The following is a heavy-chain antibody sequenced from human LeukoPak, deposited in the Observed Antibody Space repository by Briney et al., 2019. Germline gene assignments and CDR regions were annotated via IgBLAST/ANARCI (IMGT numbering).Heavy chain of an antibody. CDR2: ITTDETRT. CDR3: ARYGGYSSGWAHSNNMDY. V-gene: IGHV3-74*01. Sequence: GGSLRLSCAASGFPFSVAWMHWFRQVPGKGLMWVSRITTDETRTYADSVRGRFSISRDNAKNSLYLQMDSLRAEDTALYYCARYGGYSSGWAHSNNMDYWGQGTLVTVSS. D-gene: IGHD6-19*01. CDR1: GFPFSVAW. J-gene: IGHJ4*02.